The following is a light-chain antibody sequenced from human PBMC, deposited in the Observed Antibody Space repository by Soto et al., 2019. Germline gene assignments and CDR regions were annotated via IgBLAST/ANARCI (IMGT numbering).Light chain of an antibody. J-gene: IGKJ5*01. V-gene: IGKV1-9*01. CDR3: QQLNSYPIT. CDR2: AAS. CDR1: QGMSSY. Sequence: DIQLTQSPSFLSASVVDRVSITCRASQGMSSYLTWYQQKPGKAPKLLIYAASTLQSGVPSWFSGSGSGTEFTLTISSLQPEDFATYYCQQLNSYPITFGHGTRLEIK.